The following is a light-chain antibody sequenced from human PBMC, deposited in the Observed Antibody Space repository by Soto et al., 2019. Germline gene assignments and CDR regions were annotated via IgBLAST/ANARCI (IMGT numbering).Light chain of an antibody. CDR1: QSIRKY. J-gene: IGKJ1*01. Sequence: DSQMTQSPSSLSASVGDRVIITCRSSQSIRKYLTWYQHKPGKVPTLLIYAASSLHSGVPSRFSGSGSGTEFTLTITSLQSEDFATYYCQQSGDTPPRTFGQGTKVDI. CDR2: AAS. CDR3: QQSGDTPPRT. V-gene: IGKV1-39*01.